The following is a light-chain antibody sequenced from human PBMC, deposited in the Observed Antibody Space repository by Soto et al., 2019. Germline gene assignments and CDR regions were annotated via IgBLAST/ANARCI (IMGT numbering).Light chain of an antibody. CDR2: GTS. J-gene: IGLJ1*01. CDR3: LLYYGGAQV. V-gene: IGLV7-43*01. Sequence: QAVVPQEPSLTVSPGGTVTLTCASNTGAVTSGYYPNWFQQKPGQAPRALIYGTSKKHSWTPARFSGSLLGGKAVLTLSGVQPEDEADYYCLLYYGGAQVFGTGTKLTVL. CDR1: TGAVTSGYY.